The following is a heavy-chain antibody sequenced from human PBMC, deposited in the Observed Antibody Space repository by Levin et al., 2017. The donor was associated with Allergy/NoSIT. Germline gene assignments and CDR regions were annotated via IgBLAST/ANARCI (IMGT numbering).Heavy chain of an antibody. CDR1: GFTFSSYA. CDR3: AGSSLLWFGL. CDR2: ISGSGGST. J-gene: IGHJ5*02. D-gene: IGHD3-10*01. Sequence: GESLKISCAASGFTFSSYAMSWVRQAPGKGLEWVSAISGSGGSTYYADSVKGRFTISRDNSKNTLYLQMNSLRAEDTAVYYCAGSSLLWFGLWGQGTLVTVSS. V-gene: IGHV3-23*01.